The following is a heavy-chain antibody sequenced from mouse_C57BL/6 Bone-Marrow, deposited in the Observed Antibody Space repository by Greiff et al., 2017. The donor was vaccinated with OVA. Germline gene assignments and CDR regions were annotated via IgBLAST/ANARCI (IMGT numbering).Heavy chain of an antibody. D-gene: IGHD1-1*01. CDR1: GFNIKDDY. Sequence: VQLQQSGAELVRPGASVKLSCTASGFNIKDDYMHWVKQRPEQGLEWIGWIDPENGDTEYASKFQGKATITADTSSNTAYLQLSSLTSEDTAVDYCTTRTTVVDWYFDVWGTGTTVTVSS. CDR2: IDPENGDT. J-gene: IGHJ1*03. V-gene: IGHV14-4*01. CDR3: TTRTTVVDWYFDV.